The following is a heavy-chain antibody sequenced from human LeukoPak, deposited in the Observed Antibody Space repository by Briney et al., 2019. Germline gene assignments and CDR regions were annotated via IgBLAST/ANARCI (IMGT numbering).Heavy chain of an antibody. V-gene: IGHV4-30-2*01. D-gene: IGHD6-19*01. CDR3: ASDVDSSGWSNAFDI. CDR1: GGSISSGGYY. Sequence: SETLSLTCTVSGGSISSGGYYWSWIRQPPGKGLEWTGYIYHSGSTYYNPSLKSRVTISVDRSKNQFSLKLSSVTAADTAVYYCASDVDSSGWSNAFDIWGQGTMVTVSS. J-gene: IGHJ3*02. CDR2: IYHSGST.